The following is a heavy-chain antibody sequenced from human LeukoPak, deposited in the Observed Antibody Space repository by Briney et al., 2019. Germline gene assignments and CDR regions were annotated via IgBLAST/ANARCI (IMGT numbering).Heavy chain of an antibody. Sequence: GGSLRLSCAASGFTFSGYAMHWVRQAPGKGLEWVAVISYDGSNKYYADSVKGRFTISRDNSKNTLYVQMSTLKADDTAVYYCAREGVPGNYCHSPSCYFDYWGQGTLVTVSS. V-gene: IGHV3-30-3*01. CDR1: GFTFSGYA. J-gene: IGHJ4*02. CDR3: AREGVPGNYCHSPSCYFDY. D-gene: IGHD2-2*01. CDR2: ISYDGSNK.